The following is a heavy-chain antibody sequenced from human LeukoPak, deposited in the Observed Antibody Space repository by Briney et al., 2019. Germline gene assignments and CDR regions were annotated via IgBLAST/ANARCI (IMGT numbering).Heavy chain of an antibody. CDR1: GGSISSGGYY. CDR3: ARGHPSLDYCSGGSCSNYFDS. CDR2: IYYSGST. D-gene: IGHD2-15*01. J-gene: IGHJ4*02. Sequence: SQTLSLTCTVSGGSISSGGYYWSWIRQHPGQGLEWIGYIYYSGSTYYNPSLKSRVTISVDTSKNQFSLKLSCVTAADTAVYYCARGHPSLDYCSGGSCSNYFDSWGQGTLVTVSS. V-gene: IGHV4-31*03.